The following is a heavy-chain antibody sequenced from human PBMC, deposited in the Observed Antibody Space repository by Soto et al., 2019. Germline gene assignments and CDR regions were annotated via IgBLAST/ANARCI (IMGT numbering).Heavy chain of an antibody. CDR3: AKIVGGGSHHDAFDI. J-gene: IGHJ3*02. CDR1: GFTFRSYA. V-gene: IGHV3-23*01. D-gene: IGHD2-15*01. Sequence: EVQLLESGGGLVEPGVALRLCCAASGFTFRSYAMTWVRQAPGNGLEWVSYTGGGGVSTYYADSVKGRFTSSRDDSKNTLYLQMNSLRAEDTALYYCAKIVGGGSHHDAFDIWGQGTMVTVSS. CDR2: TGGGGVST.